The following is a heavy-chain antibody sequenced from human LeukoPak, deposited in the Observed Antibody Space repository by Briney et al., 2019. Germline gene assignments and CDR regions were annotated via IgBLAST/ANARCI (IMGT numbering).Heavy chain of an antibody. Sequence: GGSLRLSCAASGFTVSSNYMNWVRQAPGKGLEWVSSISSSSSYIYYADSVKGRFTISRDNAKNSLYLQMNSLRAEDTAVYYCARDRGADSGFDYWGQGTLVTVSS. D-gene: IGHD4-17*01. CDR1: GFTVSSNY. CDR2: ISSSSSYI. CDR3: ARDRGADSGFDY. V-gene: IGHV3-21*01. J-gene: IGHJ4*02.